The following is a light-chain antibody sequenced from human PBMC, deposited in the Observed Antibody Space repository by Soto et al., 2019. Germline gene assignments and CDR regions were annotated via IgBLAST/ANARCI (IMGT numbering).Light chain of an antibody. V-gene: IGLV2-8*01. CDR2: EVS. J-gene: IGLJ1*01. CDR3: CSCAGSNTGYV. Sequence: QSALTQPPSASGSPGQSVTISCTGTSSDVGGYNYVSWYQQHPGKAPKLMIYEVSKRPSGVPDRFSGSKSGNTASLTVSGLQAEDEADYYCCSCAGSNTGYVFGTGTKLTVL. CDR1: SSDVGGYNY.